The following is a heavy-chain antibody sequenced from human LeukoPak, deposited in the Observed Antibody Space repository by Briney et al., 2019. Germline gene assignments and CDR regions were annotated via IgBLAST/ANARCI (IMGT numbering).Heavy chain of an antibody. CDR2: IYYSGST. Sequence: SETLSLTCTVSGGSISSYYWSWIRQPPGKGLEWIGYIYYSGSTNYNPSLKSRVIISVDMSKNQFSLKLSSVTAADTAVYYCARTYDSSGLDAFDIWGQGTMVTVSS. CDR1: GGSISSYY. V-gene: IGHV4-59*01. D-gene: IGHD3-22*01. J-gene: IGHJ3*02. CDR3: ARTYDSSGLDAFDI.